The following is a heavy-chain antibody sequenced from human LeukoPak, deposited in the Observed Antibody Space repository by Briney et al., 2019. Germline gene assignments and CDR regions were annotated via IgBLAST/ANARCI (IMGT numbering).Heavy chain of an antibody. CDR3: ARLAARPFPFDY. CDR2: IIPIFGTA. J-gene: IGHJ4*02. D-gene: IGHD6-6*01. Sequence: GASVTVSCKASGGTFSSYAISWVRQAPGQGLEWMGGIIPIFGTANYAQKFQGRVTITADESTSTAYMELSSLRSEDTAVYYCARLAARPFPFDYWGQGTLVTVSS. V-gene: IGHV1-69*13. CDR1: GGTFSSYA.